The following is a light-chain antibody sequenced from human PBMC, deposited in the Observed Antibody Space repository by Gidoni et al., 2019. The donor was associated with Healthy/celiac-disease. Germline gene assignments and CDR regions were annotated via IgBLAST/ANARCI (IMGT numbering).Light chain of an antibody. CDR3: MQALQTPXT. J-gene: IGKJ3*01. Sequence: DIVMTQSPLSLPVTPGEPASISCRSSQSLLHSNGYNYLDWYLQKPGQSPQLLIYLGSNRASGVPDRFSGSGSGTDFTLKISRVEAEDVGVYYCMQALQTPXTFGPGTKVDIK. CDR2: LGS. V-gene: IGKV2-28*01. CDR1: QSLLHSNGYNY.